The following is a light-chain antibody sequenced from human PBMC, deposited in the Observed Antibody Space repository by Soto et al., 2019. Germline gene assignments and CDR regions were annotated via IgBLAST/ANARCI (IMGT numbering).Light chain of an antibody. CDR2: DAS. CDR3: QQRSNWPPG. CDR1: QSVSSY. V-gene: IGKV3-11*01. J-gene: IGKJ5*01. Sequence: EIVLTQSPATLSLSPGERATLSCRASQSVSSYVAWYQQKPGQAPRLLIYDASNRATGIPARFSGSGSGTDFTLTISSLEPEDFAVYYCQQRSNWPPGFGQGTRLEIK.